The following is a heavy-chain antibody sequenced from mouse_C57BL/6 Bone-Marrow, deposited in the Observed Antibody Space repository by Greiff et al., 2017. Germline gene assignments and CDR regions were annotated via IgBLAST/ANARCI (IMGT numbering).Heavy chain of an antibody. D-gene: IGHD1-1*01. J-gene: IGHJ2*01. V-gene: IGHV5-15*01. CDR2: ISNFEYSI. CDR3: ARQGDALVAGIYFDY. Sequence: EVKLVESGGGLVQPGGSLKLSCAASGFTFSDYGMAWVRQAPRKGPEWVAFISNFEYSIYYADTVTGRFTISRENAKNTLYLEMSSLRSEDTAMYYCARQGDALVAGIYFDYWGQGTTLTVSS. CDR1: GFTFSDYG.